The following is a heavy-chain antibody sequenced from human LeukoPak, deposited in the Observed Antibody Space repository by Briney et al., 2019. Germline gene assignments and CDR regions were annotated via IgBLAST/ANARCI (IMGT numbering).Heavy chain of an antibody. D-gene: IGHD2-2*01. CDR1: GFTFSSYS. CDR2: ISSSSSYI. V-gene: IGHV3-21*01. J-gene: IGHJ6*02. CDR3: ARDQVVVVPAAMDV. Sequence: GGSLRLSCAASGFTFSSYSMNWVRQAPGKGLGWVSSISSSSSYIYYADSVKGRFTISRDNAKNSLYLQMNSLRAEDTAVYYCARDQVVVVPAAMDVWGQGTTVTVSS.